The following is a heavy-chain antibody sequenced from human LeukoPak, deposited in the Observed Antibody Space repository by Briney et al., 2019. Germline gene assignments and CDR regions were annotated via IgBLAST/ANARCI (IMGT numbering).Heavy chain of an antibody. CDR2: IYYSGST. J-gene: IGHJ4*02. CDR3: ARAEYYFDY. V-gene: IGHV4-59*01. Sequence: SGTLSLTCTVSGGSISSYYWSWIRQPPGKGLGWIGYIYYSGSTNYNPSLKSRVTISVDTSKNQFSLKLSSVTAADTAVYYCARAEYYFDYWGQGTLVTVSS. CDR1: GGSISSYY. D-gene: IGHD3-10*01.